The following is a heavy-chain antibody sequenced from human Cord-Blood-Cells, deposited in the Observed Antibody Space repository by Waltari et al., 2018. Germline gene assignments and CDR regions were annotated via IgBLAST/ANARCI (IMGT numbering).Heavy chain of an antibody. Sequence: QLQLQEAGPGLVTPSETLSLTCTVSGGSISSSSYYWGWIRQPPGKGLEWIGSIYYSGSTYYNPSLKSRVTISVDTSKNQFSLKLSSVTAADTAVYYCASRLGSGYDYWGQGTLVTVSS. CDR2: IYYSGST. CDR3: ASRLGSGYDY. D-gene: IGHD3-3*01. CDR1: GGSISSSSYY. V-gene: IGHV4-39*01. J-gene: IGHJ4*02.